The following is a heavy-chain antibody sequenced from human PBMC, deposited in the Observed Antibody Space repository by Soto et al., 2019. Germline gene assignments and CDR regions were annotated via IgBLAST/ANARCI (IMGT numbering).Heavy chain of an antibody. Sequence: QVQLQQWGAGLLKPSETLSLTCAVYGGSFSGYYWSWIRQPPGKGLEWIGEINHSGSTNYNPSLKSRVTISVDPSKNQFSLKLSSVTAADTAVYYCARARSLAATRYYFDYWGQGTLVTVSS. CDR2: INHSGST. V-gene: IGHV4-34*01. CDR1: GGSFSGYY. D-gene: IGHD6-6*01. J-gene: IGHJ4*02. CDR3: ARARSLAATRYYFDY.